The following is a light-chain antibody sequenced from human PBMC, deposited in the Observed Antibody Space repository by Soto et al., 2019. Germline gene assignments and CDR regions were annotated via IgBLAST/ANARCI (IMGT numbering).Light chain of an antibody. Sequence: AIQMTQSPSSLSASVGDRVTITCRASQGIGNDLGWYQQKPGKAPKLLIYAASSLHSGVPSRFSDSGSGTDFTLTISTLQPEDFATYYCLQDYNYPYTFGQGTKLEL. CDR3: LQDYNYPYT. CDR2: AAS. V-gene: IGKV1-6*01. J-gene: IGKJ2*01. CDR1: QGIGND.